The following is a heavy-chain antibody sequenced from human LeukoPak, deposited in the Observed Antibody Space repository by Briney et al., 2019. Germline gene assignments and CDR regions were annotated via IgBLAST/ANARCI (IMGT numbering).Heavy chain of an antibody. CDR2: IYYSGST. Sequence: SETLSLTCTVSGGSISSSSYYWGWIRQPPGKGLEWIGSIYYSGSTYYNPSLKSRVTISVDTSKNQLSLKLSSVTAADTAVYYCARESIVPAALTYYYYYMDVWGKGTTVTVSS. CDR3: ARESIVPAALTYYYYYMDV. J-gene: IGHJ6*03. CDR1: GGSISSSSYY. V-gene: IGHV4-39*02. D-gene: IGHD2-2*01.